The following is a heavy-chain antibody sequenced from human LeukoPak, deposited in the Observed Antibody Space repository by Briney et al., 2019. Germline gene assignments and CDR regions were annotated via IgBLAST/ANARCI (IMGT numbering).Heavy chain of an antibody. Sequence: ASVKVSCKASGYTFIDYYIHWVRQAPGQGLEFLGWISPDSGGTNYPQKFQGRVTLTRDTSISTAYMELSRLRSEDTAVYYCAGDITGTEYWGQGTLVTVSS. CDR2: ISPDSGGT. J-gene: IGHJ4*02. V-gene: IGHV1-2*02. CDR3: AGDITGTEY. CDR1: GYTFIDYY. D-gene: IGHD1-20*01.